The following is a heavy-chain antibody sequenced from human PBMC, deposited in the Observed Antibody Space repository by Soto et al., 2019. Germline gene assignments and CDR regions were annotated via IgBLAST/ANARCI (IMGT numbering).Heavy chain of an antibody. Sequence: GGSLRLSCAVSGFTANNKYMTWVRQAPGKGLDWVSLISSSDNTYYADSVKGRFTISRDDSKNTLYLLMNNLRAEDTAVYYCATRIIRGGLDYWGQGTPVTVSS. J-gene: IGHJ4*02. V-gene: IGHV3-66*01. CDR1: GFTANNKY. CDR2: ISSSDNT. D-gene: IGHD2-15*01. CDR3: ATRIIRGGLDY.